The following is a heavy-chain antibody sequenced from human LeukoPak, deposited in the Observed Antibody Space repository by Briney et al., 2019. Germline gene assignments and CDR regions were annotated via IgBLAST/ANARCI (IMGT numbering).Heavy chain of an antibody. J-gene: IGHJ1*01. V-gene: IGHV3-48*04. CDR2: ISSSSSTI. Sequence: PGGSLRLSCAASGFTFSSYSMNWVRQAPGKGLEWVSYISSSSSTIYYADSVKGRFTISRDNAKSSLYLQMNSLRAEDTAVYYCATSSSGIFQHWGQGTLVTVSS. D-gene: IGHD3-3*01. CDR1: GFTFSSYS. CDR3: ATSSSGIFQH.